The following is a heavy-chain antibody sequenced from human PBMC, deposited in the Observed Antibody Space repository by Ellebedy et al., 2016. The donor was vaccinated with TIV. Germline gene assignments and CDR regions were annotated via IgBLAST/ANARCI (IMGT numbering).Heavy chain of an antibody. Sequence: SQTLSLTCGISGDSVSSNGVAWNWIRQSPSRGLEWLGRTYYRSKWYNDCAVSIKSRITIHPDTSKNQFSLHLNSVTPEDTAVYYCARGRVSAFDIWGQGTMVTVSS. V-gene: IGHV6-1*01. CDR1: GDSVSSNGVA. CDR3: ARGRVSAFDI. J-gene: IGHJ3*02. CDR2: TYYRSKWYN.